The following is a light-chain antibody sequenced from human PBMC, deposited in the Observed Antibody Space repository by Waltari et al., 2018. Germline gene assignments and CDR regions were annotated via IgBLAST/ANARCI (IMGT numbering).Light chain of an antibody. CDR2: DVS. J-gene: IGLJ3*02. Sequence: QSALTQPRSVSGSPGQSVTISCTGTSRDVASHDCVSWYQPHPDKAPKLMIYDVSERPSGVPVRFSGSQSGNTASLIISGLQADDEADYYCCSCAGTDTFWVFGGGTKLTVL. CDR1: SRDVASHDC. CDR3: CSCAGTDTFWV. V-gene: IGLV2-11*01.